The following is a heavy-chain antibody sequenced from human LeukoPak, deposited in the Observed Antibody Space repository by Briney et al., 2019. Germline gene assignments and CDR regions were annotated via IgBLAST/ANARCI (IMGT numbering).Heavy chain of an antibody. CDR3: ARHGTLGSTTYPLDY. D-gene: IGHD1-26*01. CDR2: IYYSGST. CDR1: GGSISSYY. Sequence: SETLSLTCTVSGGSISSYYRSWVRQAPGKGLEWIGNIYYSGSTNYNPSLKSRVTVSVDTSKNQFSLKLSSVTAADTAVYYCARHGTLGSTTYPLDYWGQGTLVTVSS. J-gene: IGHJ4*02. V-gene: IGHV4-59*08.